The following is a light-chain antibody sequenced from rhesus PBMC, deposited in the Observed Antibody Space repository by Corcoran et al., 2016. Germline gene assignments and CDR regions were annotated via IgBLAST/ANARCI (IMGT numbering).Light chain of an antibody. CDR1: QVITND. CDR3: QHYYSTPRT. CDR2: EAS. J-gene: IGKJ1*01. V-gene: IGKV1-25*01. Sequence: DIQMTQSPSSLSASVGDRVTIICRASQVITNDLAWYQQKPGETPKLLIYEASSLQSGIPSRFSGSGSGTDFTLTLISLQSEDFATYYCQHYYSTPRTFGQGTKVEIK.